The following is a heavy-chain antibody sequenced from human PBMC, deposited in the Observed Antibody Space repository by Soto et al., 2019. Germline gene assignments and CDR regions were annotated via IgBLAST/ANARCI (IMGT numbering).Heavy chain of an antibody. CDR1: GGFTSTNNW. J-gene: IGHJ4*02. CDR2: AYHSGST. CDR3: ARSPPSSYYGGSGTFDY. V-gene: IGHV4-4*02. D-gene: IGHD3-10*01. Sequence: PSETLSLTCAVSGGFTSTNNWWSWVRQPPGKGLEWIGDAYHSGSTEYNPSLKSRVSISVDKSKNQISLKLTSATAADTAVYYCARSPPSSYYGGSGTFDYWGQGTRVTVSS.